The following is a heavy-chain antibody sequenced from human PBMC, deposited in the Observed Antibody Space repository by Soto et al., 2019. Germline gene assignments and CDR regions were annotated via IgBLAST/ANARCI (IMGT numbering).Heavy chain of an antibody. J-gene: IGHJ3*02. V-gene: IGHV1-2*04. CDR2: INPNSGGT. Sequence: ASVKVSCKASGYTFTGYYMHWVRQAPGQGLEWMGWINPNSGGTNYAQKFQGWVTMTRDTSISTAYMELSRLRSDDTAVYYCARGSWGCSGGSCYPEKAFDIWGQGTMVTVSS. CDR3: ARGSWGCSGGSCYPEKAFDI. CDR1: GYTFTGYY. D-gene: IGHD2-15*01.